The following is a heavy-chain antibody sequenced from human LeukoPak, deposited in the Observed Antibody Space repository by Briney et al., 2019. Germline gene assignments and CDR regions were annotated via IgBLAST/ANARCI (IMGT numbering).Heavy chain of an antibody. CDR1: GGSISSGSYY. V-gene: IGHV4-61*02. J-gene: IGHJ4*02. CDR3: ASATRRGPRGTDY. Sequence: PSQTLSLTCTVSGGSISSGSYYWSWIRQPAGKGLEWIGRIYTSGSTNYNPSLKSRVTISVDTSKNQFSLKLNSVTAADTAVYYCASATRRGPRGTDYWGQGTLVTVSS. CDR2: IYTSGST. D-gene: IGHD3-10*01.